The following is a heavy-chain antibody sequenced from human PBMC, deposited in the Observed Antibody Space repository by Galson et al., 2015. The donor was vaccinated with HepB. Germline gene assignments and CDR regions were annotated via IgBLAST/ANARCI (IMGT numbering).Heavy chain of an antibody. Sequence: SLRLSCAASGFTFSSYGMHWVRQAPGKGLEWVAVISYDGSNKYYADSVKGRFTISRDNSKNTLYLQMNSLRAEDTAVYYCAKDLGSGGWYVPLDYWGQGTLVTVSS. CDR3: AKDLGSGGWYVPLDY. V-gene: IGHV3-30*18. CDR2: ISYDGSNK. D-gene: IGHD6-19*01. CDR1: GFTFSSYG. J-gene: IGHJ4*02.